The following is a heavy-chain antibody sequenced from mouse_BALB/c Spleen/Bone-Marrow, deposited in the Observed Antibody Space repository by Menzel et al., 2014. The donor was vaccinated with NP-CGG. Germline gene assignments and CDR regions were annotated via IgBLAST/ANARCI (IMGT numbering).Heavy chain of an antibody. CDR1: GFNIXDYY. Sequence: DVKLQESGAELVRSGASVKLSCTASGFNIXDYYMHWVKQRPEQGLEWIGWIDPENGDTEYAPKFQGKATMTADTSSNAAYLQLSSLTSEDTAVYYCNGGYYEAWFAYWGQGTLVTVSA. J-gene: IGHJ3*01. CDR3: NGGYYEAWFAY. D-gene: IGHD2-3*01. V-gene: IGHV14-4*02. CDR2: IDPENGDT.